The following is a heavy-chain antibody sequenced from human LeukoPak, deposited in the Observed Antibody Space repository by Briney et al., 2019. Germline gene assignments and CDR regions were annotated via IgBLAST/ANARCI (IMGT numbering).Heavy chain of an antibody. D-gene: IGHD3-9*01. CDR1: EFSVGSNY. J-gene: IGHJ3*02. CDR3: AKEYDILTGYYAFDI. CDR2: IYSGGST. V-gene: IGHV3-66*01. Sequence: GGSLRLSCAASEFSVGSNYMTWVRQAPGKGLEWVSLIYSGGSTYYADSVKGRFTISRDNSKNTLYLQINSLRAEDTAVYYCAKEYDILTGYYAFDIWGQGTMVTVSS.